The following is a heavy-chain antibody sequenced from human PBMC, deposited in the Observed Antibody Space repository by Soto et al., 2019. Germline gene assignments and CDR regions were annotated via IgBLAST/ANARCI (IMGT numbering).Heavy chain of an antibody. J-gene: IGHJ4*02. Sequence: SETLSLTCAVSGNSISSGDYYWSWVRQSPGKGLDWIGYIYYSGSAYYNPSLKSRPTISVDTSRNQFSLELTSVTAADTAVYYCARLYYYDTSGYLSFDYWGQGTLVTVSS. CDR2: IYYSGSA. D-gene: IGHD3-22*01. CDR3: ARLYYYDTSGYLSFDY. V-gene: IGHV4-30-4*01. CDR1: GNSISSGDYY.